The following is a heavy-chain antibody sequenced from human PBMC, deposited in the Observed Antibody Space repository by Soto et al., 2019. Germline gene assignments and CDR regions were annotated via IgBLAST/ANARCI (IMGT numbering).Heavy chain of an antibody. D-gene: IGHD5-18*01. CDR3: ARSADTDMVNYYYYYGMDV. CDR1: GGSISSYY. CDR2: IYTSGST. V-gene: IGHV4-4*07. Sequence: SETLSLTCTVSGGSISSYYWSWIRQPAGKGLEWIGRIYTSGSTNYNPSLKSRVTMSVDTSKNQFSLKLSSVTAADTAVYYCARSADTDMVNYYYYYGMDVWGQGTTVTVSS. J-gene: IGHJ6*02.